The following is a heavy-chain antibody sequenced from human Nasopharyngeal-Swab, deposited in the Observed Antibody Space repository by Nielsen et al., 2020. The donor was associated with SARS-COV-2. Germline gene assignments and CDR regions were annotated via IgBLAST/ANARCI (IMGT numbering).Heavy chain of an antibody. Sequence: GESLKISCAASGFTDSSNYMSWDRQAPGKGLEWVSVIYSGGSTYYADSVKGRFTISRDNSKNTLYLQMNSLRAEDTAVYYCARGFASSLRWGQGTLVTVSS. CDR3: ARGFASSLR. J-gene: IGHJ4*02. V-gene: IGHV3-66*01. D-gene: IGHD5/OR15-5a*01. CDR2: IYSGGST. CDR1: GFTDSSNY.